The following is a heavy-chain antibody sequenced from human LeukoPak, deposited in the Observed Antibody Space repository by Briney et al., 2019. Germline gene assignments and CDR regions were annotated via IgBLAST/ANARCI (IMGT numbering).Heavy chain of an antibody. CDR2: IIPIFGTA. CDR1: GGTFSSYA. Sequence: SVKVSCKASGGTFSSYAISWVRQAPGQGLEWMGGIIPIFGTANYAQKFQGRVTITADESTSTAYMELSSLRSEDTAVYYCARGRNGWLLHDAFDIWGQGTMVTVSS. J-gene: IGHJ3*02. D-gene: IGHD6-19*01. V-gene: IGHV1-69*13. CDR3: ARGRNGWLLHDAFDI.